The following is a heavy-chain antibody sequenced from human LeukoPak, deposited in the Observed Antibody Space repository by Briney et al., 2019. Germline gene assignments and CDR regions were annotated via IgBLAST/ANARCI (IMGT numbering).Heavy chain of an antibody. Sequence: ASVKVSCKASGYTFIDYGISWLRQAPGQGLEWMGWISAYNGVTKYAQKIQGRVTMTTDTSTSTAYMELRSLRSDDTAVYYCARVPPPRYSSSWAFDYWGQGTLVTVST. J-gene: IGHJ4*02. D-gene: IGHD6-13*01. CDR2: ISAYNGVT. V-gene: IGHV1-18*01. CDR1: GYTFIDYG. CDR3: ARVPPPRYSSSWAFDY.